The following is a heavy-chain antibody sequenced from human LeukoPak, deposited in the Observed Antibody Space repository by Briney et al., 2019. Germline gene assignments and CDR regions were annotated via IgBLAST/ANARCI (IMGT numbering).Heavy chain of an antibody. CDR3: AKKAQYDGHYPLDY. V-gene: IGHV3-7*03. CDR1: GFTFSNYW. J-gene: IGHJ4*02. Sequence: GGSLRLSCAASGFTFSNYWMSWVRQAPGKGLEWVANIKQDGSEKNYVDSVKGRFTISRDNAKNSLYLQMNSLRAEDTALYFCAKKAQYDGHYPLDYWGQGTLVTVSA. CDR2: IKQDGSEK. D-gene: IGHD4/OR15-4a*01.